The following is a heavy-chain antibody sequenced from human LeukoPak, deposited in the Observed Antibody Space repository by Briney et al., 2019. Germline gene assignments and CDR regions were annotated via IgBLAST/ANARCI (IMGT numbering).Heavy chain of an antibody. J-gene: IGHJ3*02. CDR1: GFPFSSYG. D-gene: IGHD3-22*01. CDR2: IWYEGNNK. Sequence: QPGGSLRLSCVASGFPFSSYGMHWVRQAPGKGLEWVALIWYEGNNKKYADSVKGRITISRDNSKNTLYLEMNSLRADDTAVYYCARGWGSSVYASAFDIWGQGTMVTISS. CDR3: ARGWGSSVYASAFDI. V-gene: IGHV3-33*08.